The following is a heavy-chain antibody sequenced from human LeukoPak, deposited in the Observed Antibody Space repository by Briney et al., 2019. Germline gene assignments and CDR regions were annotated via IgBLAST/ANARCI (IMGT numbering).Heavy chain of an antibody. V-gene: IGHV4-59*08. CDR3: ARSPFGYCSSTSCYFDY. CDR1: GGSISSYY. D-gene: IGHD2-2*01. CDR2: IYYSGST. J-gene: IGHJ4*02. Sequence: SETLSLTCTVSGGSISSYYWSWIRQPPGKGLEWIGYIYYSGSTNYNPSLKSRVTISVDTSKNQFSLKLSSVTAADTAVYYCARSPFGYCSSTSCYFDYWGQGTLVTVSS.